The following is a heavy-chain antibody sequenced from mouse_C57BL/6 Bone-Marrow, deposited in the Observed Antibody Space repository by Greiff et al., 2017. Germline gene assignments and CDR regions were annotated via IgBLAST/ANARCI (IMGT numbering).Heavy chain of an antibody. Sequence: VQLQQPGAELVKPGASVKMSCKASGYTFTSYWITWVKQRPGQGLEWIGDIYPGSGSTNYNEKFKSKATLTVDTSSSTAYMQLSSLTSEDSAVYYCAIIYYGNYHARDYWGQGTSVTVSS. J-gene: IGHJ4*01. CDR2: IYPGSGST. V-gene: IGHV1-55*01. CDR1: GYTFTSYW. CDR3: AIIYYGNYHARDY. D-gene: IGHD2-1*01.